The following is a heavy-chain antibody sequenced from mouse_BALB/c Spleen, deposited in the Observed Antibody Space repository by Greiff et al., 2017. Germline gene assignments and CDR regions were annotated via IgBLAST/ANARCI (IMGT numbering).Heavy chain of an antibody. J-gene: IGHJ3*01. CDR2: ISNGGGST. CDR1: GFTFSSYT. CDR3: ARLGMTTDAFAY. Sequence: EVKLVESGGGLVQPGGSLKLSCAASGFTFSSYTMSWVRQTPEKRLEWVAYISNGGGSTYYPDTVKGRFTISRDNAKNTLYLQMSSLKSEDTAMYYCARLGMTTDAFAYWGQGTLVTVSA. V-gene: IGHV5-12-2*01. D-gene: IGHD2-4*01.